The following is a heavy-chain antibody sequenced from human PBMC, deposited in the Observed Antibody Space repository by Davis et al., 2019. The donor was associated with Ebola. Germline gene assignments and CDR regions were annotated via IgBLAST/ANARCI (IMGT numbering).Heavy chain of an antibody. D-gene: IGHD3-22*01. CDR2: IIPLFKSP. CDR3: ARSNFRDSPPHYMDV. J-gene: IGHJ6*03. V-gene: IGHV1-69*13. CDR1: GDTFSSFA. Sequence: SVKVSCKASGDTFSSFAINWVRQAPGQGLEWMGGIIPLFKSPKYAQRFQGRLTITADESTKTVYMELSSLRSEDTAVYYCARSNFRDSPPHYMDVWGKGTTVTVSS.